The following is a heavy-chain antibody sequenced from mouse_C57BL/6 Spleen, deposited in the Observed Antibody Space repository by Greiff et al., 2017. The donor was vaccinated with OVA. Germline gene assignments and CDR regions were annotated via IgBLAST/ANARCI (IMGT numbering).Heavy chain of an antibody. J-gene: IGHJ2*01. Sequence: QVQLKQPGAELVKPGASVKLSCKASGYTFTSYWMHWVKQRPGQGLEWIGMIHPNSGSTNYNEKFKSKATLTVDKSSSTAYMQLSSLTSEVSAVYFCAREGSTMVPYWGQGTTLTVSS. D-gene: IGHD2-2*01. CDR1: GYTFTSYW. CDR2: IHPNSGST. V-gene: IGHV1-64*01. CDR3: AREGSTMVPY.